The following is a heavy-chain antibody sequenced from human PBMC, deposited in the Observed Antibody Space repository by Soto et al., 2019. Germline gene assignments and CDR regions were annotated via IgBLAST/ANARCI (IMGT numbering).Heavy chain of an antibody. V-gene: IGHV4-59*01. Sequence: SETLSLTCTVSGGSISSYYWSWIRQPPGKGLEWIGYIYYSGSTNYNPSLKSRVTISVDTSKNQFSLKLSSVTAADTAVYYCARDRGYLGSGWFDPWGQGTLVTVS. D-gene: IGHD2-15*01. CDR2: IYYSGST. CDR3: ARDRGYLGSGWFDP. J-gene: IGHJ5*02. CDR1: GGSISSYY.